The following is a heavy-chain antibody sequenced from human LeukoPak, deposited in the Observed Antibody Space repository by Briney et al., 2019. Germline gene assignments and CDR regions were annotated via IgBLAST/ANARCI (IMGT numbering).Heavy chain of an antibody. J-gene: IGHJ6*03. V-gene: IGHV4-38-2*02. CDR1: GYSISSGYY. CDR2: INHSGST. CDR3: ARGSNGNPSAYYYYYMDV. Sequence: SETLSLTCSVSGYSISSGYYWGWIRQPPGKGLEWIGEINHSGSTNYNPSLKSRVTISVDTSKNQFSLKLSSVTAAETAVYYCARGSNGNPSAYYYYYMDVWGKGTTVTVSS. D-gene: IGHD4-23*01.